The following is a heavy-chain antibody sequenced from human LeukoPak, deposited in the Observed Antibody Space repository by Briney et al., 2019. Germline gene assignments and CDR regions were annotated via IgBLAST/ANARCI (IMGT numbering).Heavy chain of an antibody. Sequence: ASVKVSCKASGYTFTGYYMHWVRQAPGQGLEWMGWMNPNSGNTGYAQKFQGRVTMTRNTSISTAYMELSSLRSEDTAVYYCARGYRADYYGSGSYYYWGQGTLVTVSS. J-gene: IGHJ4*02. CDR3: ARGYRADYYGSGSYYY. D-gene: IGHD3-10*01. CDR1: GYTFTGYY. CDR2: MNPNSGNT. V-gene: IGHV1-8*02.